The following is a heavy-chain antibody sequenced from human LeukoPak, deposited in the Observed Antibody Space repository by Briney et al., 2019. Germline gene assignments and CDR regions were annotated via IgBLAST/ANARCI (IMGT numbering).Heavy chain of an antibody. V-gene: IGHV1-2*02. CDR1: GYTFTGYY. CDR3: AREETYYYDSKVNWFDP. Sequence: GASVKVSCKASGYTFTGYYMHWVRQAPGQGLEWMGWINPNSGGTNYAQKFQGRVTMTRDTSISTAYMELSRLRSDDTVVYYCAREETYYYDSKVNWFDPWGQGTLVTVSS. CDR2: INPNSGGT. D-gene: IGHD3-22*01. J-gene: IGHJ5*02.